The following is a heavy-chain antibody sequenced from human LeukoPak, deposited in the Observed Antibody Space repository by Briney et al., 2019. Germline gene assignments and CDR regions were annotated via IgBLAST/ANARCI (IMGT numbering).Heavy chain of an antibody. CDR1: GGSFSDNC. D-gene: IGHD5-18*01. J-gene: IGHJ6*03. CDR2: INHSGST. CDR3: ARAVDTARNYYYYYYMDV. V-gene: IGHV4-34*01. Sequence: PSETLSLTCAVYGGSFSDNCWSWIRQPPGKGLEWIGEINHSGSTNYNPSLKSRVTISVDMSKSQFSLKLSSVTAADTAVYYCARAVDTARNYYYYYYMDVWGKGTTVTVSS.